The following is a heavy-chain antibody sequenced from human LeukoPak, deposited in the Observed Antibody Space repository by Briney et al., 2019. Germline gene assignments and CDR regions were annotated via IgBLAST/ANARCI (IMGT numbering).Heavy chain of an antibody. CDR3: ARDGHYSDSSGYPDY. CDR1: GYTFTSYG. Sequence: ASVKVSCKASGYTFTSYGISWVRQAPGQGLEWMGWISTYNGNTKYTQKVQGRVTMTADTSTSTAYMELRSLRSDDTAVYYCARDGHYSDSSGYPDYWAQGTLVTVSS. D-gene: IGHD3-22*01. CDR2: ISTYNGNT. J-gene: IGHJ4*02. V-gene: IGHV1-18*01.